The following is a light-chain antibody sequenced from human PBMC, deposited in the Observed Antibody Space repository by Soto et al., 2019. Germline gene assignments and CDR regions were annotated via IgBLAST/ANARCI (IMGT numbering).Light chain of an antibody. CDR2: EVS. Sequence: QSVLTQPASVSGSPGQSITISCTGTSSDVGGYNYVSWYQQHPGKAPKLMIYEVSNRPSGVSNRVSGSKSGNTAPLTISGLQAEDEADYYCSSYTSSSTRVFGGGTKLTLL. CDR3: SSYTSSSTRV. J-gene: IGLJ3*02. CDR1: SSDVGGYNY. V-gene: IGLV2-14*01.